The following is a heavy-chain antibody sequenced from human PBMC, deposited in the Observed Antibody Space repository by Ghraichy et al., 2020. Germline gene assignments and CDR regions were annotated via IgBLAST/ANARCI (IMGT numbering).Heavy chain of an antibody. CDR2: INQSGST. CDR1: GGSFSGYY. CDR3: ARGYSSRISMIRAIPYGMDV. Sequence: SETLSLTCVVYGGSFSGYYWSWIRQPPGKGLEWVGEINQSGSTNYNPSLKSRVTISADTSKNQFSLRLSSVTAADTAVYYCARGYSSRISMIRAIPYGMDVWGQGTTVTVSS. V-gene: IGHV4-34*01. J-gene: IGHJ6*02. D-gene: IGHD3-10*01.